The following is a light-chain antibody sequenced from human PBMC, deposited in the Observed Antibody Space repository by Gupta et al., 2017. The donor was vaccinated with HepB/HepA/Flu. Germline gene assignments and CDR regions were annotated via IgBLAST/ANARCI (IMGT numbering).Light chain of an antibody. CDR3: MQTLDTPYT. J-gene: IGKJ2*01. V-gene: IGKV2-28*01. CDR1: QTLLHRDGYHF. Sequence: IVMTQSPLSLAVTPGDPASISCRSSQTLLHRDGYHFLNCHVQKPGQSPHLMIYVASSRASGVADRFNGSGSGTDFTLFISRVEAEDVGIYFCMQTLDTPYTFGQGTKLEI. CDR2: VAS.